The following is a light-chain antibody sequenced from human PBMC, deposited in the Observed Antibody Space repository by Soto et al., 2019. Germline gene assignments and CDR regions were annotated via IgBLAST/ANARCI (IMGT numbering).Light chain of an antibody. J-gene: IGKJ1*01. Sequence: DIVMTQSPDSLAVSLGERATINCKSSQSVLYSSNNKNYLAWYQQKPGQPPKLLIYWASTRESGVPDRFSGSWSGTDFTLSISSLKAEDVAVYYCQQYYSTRTFGQGTKVEIK. CDR1: QSVLYSSNNKNY. CDR3: QQYYSTRT. CDR2: WAS. V-gene: IGKV4-1*01.